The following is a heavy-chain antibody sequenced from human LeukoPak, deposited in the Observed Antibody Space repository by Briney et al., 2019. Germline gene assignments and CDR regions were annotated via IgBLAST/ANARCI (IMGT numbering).Heavy chain of an antibody. J-gene: IGHJ6*03. V-gene: IGHV1-2*02. CDR2: INPNNGAT. CDR1: GYFLPHYF. Sequence: GASVKVSCKASGYFLPHYFIHWVRQAPGQGLEWMGRINPNNGATNYAQRFQGRITVTRDTSITTVSMELTRLTSDDTAVYYCARGGVGVVPPYYYYMDVWGKGTTVTVSS. D-gene: IGHD3-3*01. CDR3: ARGGVGVVPPYYYYMDV.